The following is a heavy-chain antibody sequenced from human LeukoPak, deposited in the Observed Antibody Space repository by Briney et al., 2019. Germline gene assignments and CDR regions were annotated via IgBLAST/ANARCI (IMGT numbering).Heavy chain of an antibody. CDR1: GFTVSSNY. CDR2: VYSGGST. CDR3: ARDNSGYIDY. D-gene: IGHD3-22*01. Sequence: GGSLRLSCAASGFTVSSNYMSWVRQAPGKGLEWVSVVYSGGSTYYADSVKGRFTISRDNSKNTLYLQMNSLRAEDTAVYYCARDNSGYIDYWGQGTLVTVSS. V-gene: IGHV3-53*01. J-gene: IGHJ4*02.